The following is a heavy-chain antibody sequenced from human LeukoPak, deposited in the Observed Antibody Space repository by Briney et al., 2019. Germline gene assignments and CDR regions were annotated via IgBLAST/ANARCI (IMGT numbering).Heavy chain of an antibody. V-gene: IGHV4-34*01. CDR1: GGSFSGYY. D-gene: IGHD6-13*01. CDR2: INHSGST. J-gene: IGHJ4*02. CDR3: ARVILRGYSSSWYSSRIDY. Sequence: SETLSLTCAVYGGSFSGYYWSWIRQPPGKGLEWIGEINHSGSTNYNPSLKSRVTISVDTSKSQFSLKLSSVTAADTAVYYCARVILRGYSSSWYSSRIDYWGQGTLVTVSS.